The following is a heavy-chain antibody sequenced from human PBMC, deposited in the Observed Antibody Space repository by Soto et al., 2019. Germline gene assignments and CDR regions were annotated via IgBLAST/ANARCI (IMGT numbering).Heavy chain of an antibody. CDR1: GYTFTTSG. V-gene: IGHV1-18*01. CDR2: ISTYNGDT. J-gene: IGHJ6*02. CDR3: ARQGSWPYYYYGLDV. D-gene: IGHD1-26*01. Sequence: QVQLVQSGPEVRKPGASVKVSCEASGYTFTTSGISWVRQVPGQGLEWMGWISTYNGDTTSAQNFQGRVLMTADTSTGTAYMEWMSLKSDDTAGYYCARQGSWPYYYYGLDVWGQGTTVTVSS.